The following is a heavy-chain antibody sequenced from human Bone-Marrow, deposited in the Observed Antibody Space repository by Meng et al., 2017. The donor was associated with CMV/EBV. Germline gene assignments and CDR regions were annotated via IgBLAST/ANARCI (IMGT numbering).Heavy chain of an antibody. CDR3: ARVEDSSGYSETYYFDY. Sequence: GESLKISCAASGFTFSRSWMHWARQAPGKGLVWVSRINSAGNITHYAGSVKGRFAISRDNAKNTLYLQMNSLRAEDTAVYYCARVEDSSGYSETYYFDYWGQGTLVTVSS. CDR2: INSAGNIT. J-gene: IGHJ4*02. D-gene: IGHD3-22*01. V-gene: IGHV3-74*01. CDR1: GFTFSRSW.